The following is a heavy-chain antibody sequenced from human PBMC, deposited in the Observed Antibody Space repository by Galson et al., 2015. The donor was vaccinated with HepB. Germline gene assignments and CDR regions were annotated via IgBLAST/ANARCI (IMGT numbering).Heavy chain of an antibody. CDR1: GFTFSSYW. J-gene: IGHJ4*02. CDR3: ARAVRAGYSSSWYAY. V-gene: IGHV3-74*01. D-gene: IGHD6-13*01. CDR2: INSDGSST. Sequence: SLRLSCAASGFTFSSYWMHWVRQAPGKGLVWVSRINSDGSSTSYADSVKGRFTISRDNAKNTLYLQMNSLRAEDTAVYYCARAVRAGYSSSWYAYWGQGTLVTVSS.